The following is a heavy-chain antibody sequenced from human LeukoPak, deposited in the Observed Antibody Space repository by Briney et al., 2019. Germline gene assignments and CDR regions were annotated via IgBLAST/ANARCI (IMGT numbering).Heavy chain of an antibody. V-gene: IGHV1-69*05. CDR2: IIPIFGTA. D-gene: IGHD3-3*01. CDR1: GGTFSSYA. Sequence: GSSVKVSCTASGGTFSSYAISWVRQSPGQGLEWMGGIIPIFGTANYAQKLQGRVTMTTDTSTSTAYMELRSLRSDDTAVYYCARDYDFWSGYHHFDYWGQGTLVTVSS. CDR3: ARDYDFWSGYHHFDY. J-gene: IGHJ4*02.